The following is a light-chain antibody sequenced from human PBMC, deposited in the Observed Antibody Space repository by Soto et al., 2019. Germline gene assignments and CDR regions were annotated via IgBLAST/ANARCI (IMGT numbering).Light chain of an antibody. J-gene: IGLJ1*01. V-gene: IGLV1-47*02. CDR2: SNN. CDR1: SSNIGSNY. Sequence: QLVLTQPPSASGTPGQTVTISCSGSSSNIGSNYVYWYQQLPGTAPKLLIYSNNQRPSGVPDRFSGSKSGTSASLAISGLRSEDEADYYCAAWDDSLSGSYVFGTGTKLTVL. CDR3: AAWDDSLSGSYV.